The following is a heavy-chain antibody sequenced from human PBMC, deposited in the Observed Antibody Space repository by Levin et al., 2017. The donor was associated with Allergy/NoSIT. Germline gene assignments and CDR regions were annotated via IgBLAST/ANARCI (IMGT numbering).Heavy chain of an antibody. D-gene: IGHD6-19*01. Sequence: LSLTCAASGFSFSSSGMHWVRQAPGKGLEWVAYISFNGGNTFYADSVKGRFTISRDNSLNTLDLEMSSLRRDDTALYYCAKDVQSVEGMDVWGPGTTVTVSS. V-gene: IGHV3-30*18. CDR2: ISFNGGNT. CDR1: GFSFSSSG. J-gene: IGHJ6*02. CDR3: AKDVQSVEGMDV.